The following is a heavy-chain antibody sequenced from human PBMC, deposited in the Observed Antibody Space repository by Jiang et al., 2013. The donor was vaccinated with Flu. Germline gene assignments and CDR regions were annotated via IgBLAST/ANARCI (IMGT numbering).Heavy chain of an antibody. J-gene: IGHJ4*02. Sequence: GPGLVKPSGTLSLTCAVSGDSISSNTWWIWVRQSPGKGLEWIGEIYHSGNTYYSPSLKSRVTISVDKSKNQFSLKLTSVTAADTAVYYCAALPDSGRGYWGQGTLVTVSS. CDR2: IYHSGNT. CDR3: AALPDSGRGY. V-gene: IGHV4-4*02. CDR1: GDSISSNTW. D-gene: IGHD1-26*01.